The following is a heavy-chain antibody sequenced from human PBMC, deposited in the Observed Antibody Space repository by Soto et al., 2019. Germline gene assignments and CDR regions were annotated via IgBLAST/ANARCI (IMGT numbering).Heavy chain of an antibody. J-gene: IGHJ4*02. V-gene: IGHV3-23*01. Sequence: EVQLLESGGGLEQPGGSLRLSCAASGFTFSSYAMSWVRQAPGKGLEWVSAISGSGRSTYYADSVKGRFTISRDNSKNTLYLQMNRLRAEDTSVYYCAKVDKRVAGTRDWGQGTLVTVSS. CDR1: GFTFSSYA. CDR2: ISGSGRST. CDR3: AKVDKRVAGTRD. D-gene: IGHD6-19*01.